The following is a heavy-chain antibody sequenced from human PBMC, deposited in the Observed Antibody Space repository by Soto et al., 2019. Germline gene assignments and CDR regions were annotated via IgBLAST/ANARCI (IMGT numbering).Heavy chain of an antibody. CDR1: GFTFSSYA. Sequence: PGGSLRLSCAASGFTFSSYAMHWVRQAPGKGLEWVAVISYDGSNKYYADSVKGRFTISRDNSKNTLYLQMNSLRAEDTAVYYCAREHFQHLTIFGVVIGVDYYYYYGMDVWGQGTTVTVSS. V-gene: IGHV3-30-3*01. CDR3: AREHFQHLTIFGVVIGVDYYYYYGMDV. J-gene: IGHJ6*02. CDR2: ISYDGSNK. D-gene: IGHD3-3*01.